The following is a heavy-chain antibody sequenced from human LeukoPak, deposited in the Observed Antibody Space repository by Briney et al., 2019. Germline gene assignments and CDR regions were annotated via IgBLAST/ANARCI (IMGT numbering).Heavy chain of an antibody. V-gene: IGHV4-59*01. Sequence: PSETLSLTCTASGGSISSYYWSWILQPPGKGLEWIGYIYYSGSTNYNPSLKSRVTISVDTSKNQFSLKLSSVTAADTAVYYCARVQSDILTGYRDYFDYWGQGTLVTVSS. CDR2: IYYSGST. D-gene: IGHD3-9*01. J-gene: IGHJ4*02. CDR1: GGSISSYY. CDR3: ARVQSDILTGYRDYFDY.